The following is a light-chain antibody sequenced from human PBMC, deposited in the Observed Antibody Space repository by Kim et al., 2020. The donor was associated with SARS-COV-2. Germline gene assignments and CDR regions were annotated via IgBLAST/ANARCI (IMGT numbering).Light chain of an antibody. CDR1: QSVSRY. V-gene: IGKV3-11*01. Sequence: EIVLTQSPATLSLSPGERATLSCRASQSVSRYLAWYQQKPGQAPRLVIYDVSNRATGIPARFGGSGSGTDFTLTISSLEPEDFAVYYCQHRSRWPLTFGGGTKVDIK. CDR2: DVS. CDR3: QHRSRWPLT. J-gene: IGKJ4*01.